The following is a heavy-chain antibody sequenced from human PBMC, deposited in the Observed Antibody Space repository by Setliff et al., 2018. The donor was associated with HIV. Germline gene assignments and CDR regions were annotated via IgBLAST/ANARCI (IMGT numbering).Heavy chain of an antibody. J-gene: IGHJ2*01. Sequence: SETLSLTCTVSGDSITRGSYYWSWIRQPAGKGLEWIGHIYTSGKTHYSPSLKSRITISADTSKNQLSLNLSSATAADTAVYYCARAAYSGTYLWEPATDLWGRGTLVTVPQ. CDR2: IYTSGKT. CDR3: ARAAYSGTYLWEPATDL. D-gene: IGHD1-26*01. V-gene: IGHV4-61*09. CDR1: GDSITRGSYY.